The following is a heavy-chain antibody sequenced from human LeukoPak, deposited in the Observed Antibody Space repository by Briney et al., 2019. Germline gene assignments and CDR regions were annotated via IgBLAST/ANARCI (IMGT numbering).Heavy chain of an antibody. CDR2: MNPNSGNT. CDR1: GYTFTSYD. Sequence: GASVKVSCKASGYTFTSYDINWVQQATGQGLEWMGWMNPNSGNTGYAQKFQGRVTMTRNTSISTAYMELSSLRSEDTAVYYCARVIVVVVAAHPFDGMDVWGQGTTVTVSS. J-gene: IGHJ6*02. D-gene: IGHD2-15*01. V-gene: IGHV1-8*01. CDR3: ARVIVVVVAAHPFDGMDV.